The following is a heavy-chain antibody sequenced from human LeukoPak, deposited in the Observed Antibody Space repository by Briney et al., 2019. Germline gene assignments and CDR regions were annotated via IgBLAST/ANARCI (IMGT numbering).Heavy chain of an antibody. Sequence: GASVKVSCKASGYTFTGYYMRWVRQAPGQGLEWMGIINPSGGSTSYAQKFQGRVTMTGDTSTSTVYMELSSLRSEDTAVYYCARGGGDYFHYFDYWGQGTLVTVSS. CDR3: ARGGGDYFHYFDY. CDR2: INPSGGST. V-gene: IGHV1-46*01. CDR1: GYTFTGYY. J-gene: IGHJ4*02. D-gene: IGHD2/OR15-2a*01.